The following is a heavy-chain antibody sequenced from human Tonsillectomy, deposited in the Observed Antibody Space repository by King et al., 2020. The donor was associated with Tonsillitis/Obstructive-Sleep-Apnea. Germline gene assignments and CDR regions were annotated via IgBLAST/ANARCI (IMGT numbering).Heavy chain of an antibody. CDR3: ARPSGSFYSYFDMDV. J-gene: IGHJ6*02. D-gene: IGHD3-10*01. CDR1: GYSFTSYW. V-gene: IGHV5-51*03. Sequence: VQLVESGAEVKKPGESLKISCKDSGYSFTSYWIAWVRQMPGKGLEWMGIIYPGDSDTKYSPSFQGQVTISADNSISTAYLQWNSLKASDTAMYYCARPSGSFYSYFDMDVWGQGTTVTVSS. CDR2: IYPGDSDT.